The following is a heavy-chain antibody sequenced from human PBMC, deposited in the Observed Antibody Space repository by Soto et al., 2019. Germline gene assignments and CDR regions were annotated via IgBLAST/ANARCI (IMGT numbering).Heavy chain of an antibody. D-gene: IGHD2-15*01. CDR1: GFTFSSYA. CDR3: AKDEVYCSGGSCRRVDY. Sequence: GGSLRLSCAASGFTFSSYAMSWVRQAPGKGLEWVSAISGSGGSTYYADSVKGRLTIPRDNFKNTLYLQMNSLRAEDTAVYYCAKDEVYCSGGSCRRVDYWGQGTLVTVSS. V-gene: IGHV3-23*01. J-gene: IGHJ4*02. CDR2: ISGSGGST.